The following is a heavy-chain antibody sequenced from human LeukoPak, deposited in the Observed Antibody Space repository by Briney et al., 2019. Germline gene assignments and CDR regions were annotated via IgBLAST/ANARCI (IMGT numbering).Heavy chain of an antibody. CDR3: ASQKGMGYYGSGSYYGGYGMDV. CDR2: ISGSGGST. V-gene: IGHV3-23*01. Sequence: PGGSLRLSCAASGFTFSSYAMSWVRQAPGKGLEWVSAISGSGGSTYYADSVKGRFTISRDNSKNTLYLQMNSLRAEDTAVYYCASQKGMGYYGSGSYYGGYGMDVWGQGTTVTVSS. D-gene: IGHD3-10*01. CDR1: GFTFSSYA. J-gene: IGHJ6*02.